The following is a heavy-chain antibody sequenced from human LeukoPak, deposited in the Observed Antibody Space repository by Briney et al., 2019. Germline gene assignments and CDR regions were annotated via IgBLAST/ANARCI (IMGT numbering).Heavy chain of an antibody. J-gene: IGHJ4*02. CDR1: GFTFSSYW. CDR2: INSDGSST. Sequence: GGSLRLSGAASGFTFSSYWMHWVRQAPGKGLVWVSRINSDGSSTSYADSVKGRFTISRDNAKNTLYLQMNSLRAEDTAMYYCARAQRYSSGRYYFDYWGQGTLVTVSS. V-gene: IGHV3-74*01. D-gene: IGHD6-19*01. CDR3: ARAQRYSSGRYYFDY.